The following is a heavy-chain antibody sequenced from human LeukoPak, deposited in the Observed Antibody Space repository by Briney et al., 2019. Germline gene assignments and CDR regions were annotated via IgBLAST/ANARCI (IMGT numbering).Heavy chain of an antibody. J-gene: IGHJ4*02. CDR3: AKDSTGDWNNFDY. CDR2: ISWNSGSI. D-gene: IGHD1/OR15-1a*01. V-gene: IGHV3-9*01. Sequence: GGSLRLSCAASGFTFSSYAMPWVRQAPGKGLEWVSGISWNSGSIGYADSVKGRFTISRDNAKNSLYLQMNSLRAEDTALYYCAKDSTGDWNNFDYWGQGTLVTVSS. CDR1: GFTFSSYA.